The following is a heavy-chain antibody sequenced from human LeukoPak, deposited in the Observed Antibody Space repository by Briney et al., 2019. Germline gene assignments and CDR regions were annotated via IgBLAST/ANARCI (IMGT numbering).Heavy chain of an antibody. CDR1: GYTFSGYY. Sequence: ASVKVSCTASGYTFSGYYIHWVRQAPVQGLEWMGWINPHSGDTNYAQKFQGRVTMSRDTSISTAYMELSRLRSDDTAVFYCARAWISPYYFDYWGQGTLVTVSS. CDR3: ARAWISPYYFDY. J-gene: IGHJ4*02. D-gene: IGHD5-12*01. V-gene: IGHV1-2*02. CDR2: INPHSGDT.